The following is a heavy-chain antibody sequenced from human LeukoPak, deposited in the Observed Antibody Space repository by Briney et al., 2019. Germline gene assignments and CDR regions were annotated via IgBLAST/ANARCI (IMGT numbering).Heavy chain of an antibody. CDR2: IYYSGST. J-gene: IGHJ2*01. V-gene: IGHV4-59*01. CDR1: GGSISSYY. Sequence: PSETLSLTCTVSGGSISSYYWSWIRQPPGKGLEWIGYIYYSGSTNYNPFLKSRVTISVDTSKNQFSLKLSSVTAADTAVYYCARDRGGYGDYVYWYFDLWGRGTLVTVSS. D-gene: IGHD4-17*01. CDR3: ARDRGGYGDYVYWYFDL.